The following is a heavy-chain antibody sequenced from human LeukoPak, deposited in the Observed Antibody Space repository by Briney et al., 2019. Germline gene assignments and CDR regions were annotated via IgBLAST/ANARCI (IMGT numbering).Heavy chain of an antibody. D-gene: IGHD2-2*01. Sequence: PSETLSLTCAVYGGSLSGYYWSWIRQPPGKGLEWIGEINHSGSTNYNPSLKSRVTISVDTSKNQFSLKLSSVTAADTAVYYCARAIVVVPAASSRYWFDPWGQGTLVTVSS. CDR3: ARAIVVVPAASSRYWFDP. J-gene: IGHJ5*02. CDR1: GGSLSGYY. CDR2: INHSGST. V-gene: IGHV4-34*01.